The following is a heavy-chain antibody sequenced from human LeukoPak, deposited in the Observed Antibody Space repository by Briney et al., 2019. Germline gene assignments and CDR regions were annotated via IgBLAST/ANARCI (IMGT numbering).Heavy chain of an antibody. J-gene: IGHJ4*02. D-gene: IGHD5-12*01. CDR3: ARDAGVIVAQEIDY. CDR1: GGTFSSYA. V-gene: IGHV1-69*04. Sequence: GASVKVSCKASGGTFSSYAISLVRQAPGQGLEWMGRIIPILGIANYAQKFQGRVTITADKSTSTAYMELRSLRSEDTAVYYCARDAGVIVAQEIDYWGQGTLVTVSS. CDR2: IIPILGIA.